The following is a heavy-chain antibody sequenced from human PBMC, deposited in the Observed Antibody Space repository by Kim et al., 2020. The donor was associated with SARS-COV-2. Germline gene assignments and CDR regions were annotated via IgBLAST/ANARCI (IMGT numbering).Heavy chain of an antibody. D-gene: IGHD3-10*01. Sequence: GESLKISCQGSGYRFTTYWVAWVRQVPGKGLEYMGRIYPADSDARYSPSFQGHVTMSADKSVSTAYLQWQSLETSDTAIYFCAKMRSGTFGANAFDIWGQ. J-gene: IGHJ3*02. CDR3: AKMRSGTFGANAFDI. CDR2: IYPADSDA. V-gene: IGHV5-51*01. CDR1: GYRFTTYW.